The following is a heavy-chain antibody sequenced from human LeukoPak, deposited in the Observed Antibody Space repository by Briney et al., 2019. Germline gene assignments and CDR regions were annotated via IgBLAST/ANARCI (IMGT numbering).Heavy chain of an antibody. CDR1: GFTFSNAW. D-gene: IGHD3-22*01. J-gene: IGHJ4*02. Sequence: GGSLRLSCAASGFTFSNAWMSWVRQAPGKGLEWVGRIKSKTDGGTTDYAAPVKGRFTISRDDSKNTLYLQMDSLKTEDTAVYYCTTDMYYYDSSGPVDYWGQGTLVTVSS. CDR3: TTDMYYYDSSGPVDY. V-gene: IGHV3-15*01. CDR2: IKSKTDGGTT.